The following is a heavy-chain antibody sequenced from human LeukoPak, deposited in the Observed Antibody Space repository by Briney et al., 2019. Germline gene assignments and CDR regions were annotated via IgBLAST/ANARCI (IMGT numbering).Heavy chain of an antibody. Sequence: GGSLRLSCAASGFTYSSSAMSWVRQAPGKGLEWVATISGNSISTYYAGSLKGRFTISRDASKNTLYLQMNSLRAEDTAVYYCAKDRTQGSGWYLIFDYWSQGTLVTVSS. V-gene: IGHV3-23*01. CDR2: ISGNSIST. D-gene: IGHD6-19*01. J-gene: IGHJ4*02. CDR1: GFTYSSSA. CDR3: AKDRTQGSGWYLIFDY.